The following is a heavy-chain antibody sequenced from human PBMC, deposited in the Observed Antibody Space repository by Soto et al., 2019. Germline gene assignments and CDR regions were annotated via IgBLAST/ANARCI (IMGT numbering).Heavy chain of an antibody. V-gene: IGHV1-8*01. J-gene: IGHJ2*01. CDR3: VRVHTVTTDFHV. CDR1: GYTFTSYD. CDR2: MNPNSGNT. Sequence: QVTLVQSGAEVGKPGASVKVSCKASGYTFTSYDINWVRQASGQGLEWMGWMNPNSGNTGSAQRFQGRLTMTRNTSINAAHTQRTSPTSEEAAVYYCVRVHTVTTDFHVWGRGTLVAVSS. D-gene: IGHD4-17*01.